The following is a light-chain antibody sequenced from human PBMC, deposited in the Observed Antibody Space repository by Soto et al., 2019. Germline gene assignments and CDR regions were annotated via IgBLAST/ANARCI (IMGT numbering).Light chain of an antibody. V-gene: IGKV3-15*01. CDR3: PHAAFFPHT. CDR1: QSISNN. J-gene: IGKJ4*01. Sequence: ETVSTHSPGTLSLSREERATLSAGASQSISNNLAWYQQKPGQAPRLLIYAVSSRPTGIPARFSGSGSGTDFTLTICSLQPEDFATYCSPHAAFFPHTFGGGTKVDI. CDR2: AVS.